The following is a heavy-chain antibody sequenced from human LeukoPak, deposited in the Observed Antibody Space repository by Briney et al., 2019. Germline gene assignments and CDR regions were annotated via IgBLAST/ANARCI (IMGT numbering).Heavy chain of an antibody. D-gene: IGHD1-26*01. V-gene: IGHV1-69*04. CDR2: IIPILGIA. CDR1: GGTFSSYA. J-gene: IGHJ6*03. CDR3: ARTPVGYYYMDV. Sequence: GSSVKVSCKASGGTFSSYAISWVRQAPGQGLEWMGRIIPILGIANYAQKFQGRVTITADKSTSTAYMELSSLRSEDTAVYYCARTPVGYYYMDVWGKGTTVTVSS.